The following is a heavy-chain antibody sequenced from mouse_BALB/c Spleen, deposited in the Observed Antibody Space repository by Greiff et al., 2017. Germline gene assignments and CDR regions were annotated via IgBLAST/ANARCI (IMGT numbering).Heavy chain of an antibody. Sequence: EVNVVESGGGLVKPGGSLKLSCAASGFTFSSYAMSWVRQSPEKRLEWVAEISSGGSYTYYPDTVTGRFTISRDNAKNTLYLEMSSLRSEDTAMYYCAIYYGYDYAMDYWGQGTSVTVSS. J-gene: IGHJ4*01. CDR3: AIYYGYDYAMDY. V-gene: IGHV5-9-4*01. CDR2: ISSGGSYT. D-gene: IGHD2-2*01. CDR1: GFTFSSYA.